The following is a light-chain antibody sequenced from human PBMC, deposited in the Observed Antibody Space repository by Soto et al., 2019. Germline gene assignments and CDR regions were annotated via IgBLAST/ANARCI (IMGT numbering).Light chain of an antibody. CDR1: QSVTTY. Sequence: DGRMTQSPSSLSASVGDRVTITCRASQSVTTYLNWYQQKPGKAPKLLIYDASSLQSGVPSRFSGSGSGTEFTLTINSLQPDDFATYYCQQYKSYWTFGQGTKVDIK. J-gene: IGKJ1*01. CDR2: DAS. CDR3: QQYKSYWT. V-gene: IGKV1-5*01.